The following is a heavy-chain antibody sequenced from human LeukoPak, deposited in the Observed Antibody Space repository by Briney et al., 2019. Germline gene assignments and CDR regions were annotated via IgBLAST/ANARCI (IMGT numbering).Heavy chain of an antibody. CDR2: IYSGGST. Sequence: GGSLRLSCAASGVTVSSNYTSWVRQAPGKGLEWVSVIYSGGSTYYADSVKGRFTISRDNSKNTLYLQMNSLRAEDTAVYYCARGGDSSGYTAPFFDYWGQGTLVTVSS. CDR3: ARGGDSSGYTAPFFDY. V-gene: IGHV3-53*01. J-gene: IGHJ4*02. CDR1: GVTVSSNY. D-gene: IGHD3-22*01.